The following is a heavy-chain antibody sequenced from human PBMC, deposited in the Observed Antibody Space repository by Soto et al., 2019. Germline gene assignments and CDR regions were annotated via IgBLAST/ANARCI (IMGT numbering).Heavy chain of an antibody. J-gene: IGHJ3*02. CDR1: GGSISSGGYY. CDR2: IYYSGST. D-gene: IGHD6-13*01. V-gene: IGHV4-31*03. Sequence: SETLSLSCTVSGGSISSGGYYWSWIRQHPGKGLEWIGYIYYSGSTYYNPSLKSRVTISVDTSKNQFSLKLSSVTAADTAVYYCARAIAAAGTATFDIWGQGTMVTVSS. CDR3: ARAIAAAGTATFDI.